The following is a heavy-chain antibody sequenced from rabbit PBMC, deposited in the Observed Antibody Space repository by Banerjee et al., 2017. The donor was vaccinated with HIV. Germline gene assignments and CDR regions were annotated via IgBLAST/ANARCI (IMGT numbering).Heavy chain of an antibody. Sequence: QEQLEESGGDLVKPEGSLTLTCTASGFSFNNNYVMCWVRQAPGKGLEWIACINSNTGSSINACWAKATCTFSKSTSTTITLKLNSMTATAADTYFYVRDGGRSVFIRYYFNLWGPGTLVTVS. CDR3: VRDGGRSVFIRYYFNL. CDR2: INSNTGSS. V-gene: IGHV1S45*01. J-gene: IGHJ4*01. D-gene: IGHD8-1*01. CDR1: GFSFNNNYV.